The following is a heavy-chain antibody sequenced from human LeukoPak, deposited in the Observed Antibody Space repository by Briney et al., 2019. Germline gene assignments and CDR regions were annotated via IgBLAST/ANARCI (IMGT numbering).Heavy chain of an antibody. Sequence: GSLRLSCAASGFTFSSYAMHWVRQAPGKGLEWVAVISYDGSNKYYADSVKGRFTISRDNSENTLYLQMNSLRAEDTAVYYCASLGYCSGGSCYLSPDLDAFDIWGQGTMVTVSS. CDR2: ISYDGSNK. V-gene: IGHV3-30*04. CDR3: ASLGYCSGGSCYLSPDLDAFDI. J-gene: IGHJ3*02. CDR1: GFTFSSYA. D-gene: IGHD2-15*01.